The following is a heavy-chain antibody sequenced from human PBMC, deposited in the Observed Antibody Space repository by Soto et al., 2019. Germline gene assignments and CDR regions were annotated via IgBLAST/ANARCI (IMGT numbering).Heavy chain of an antibody. CDR3: AKIRHSSCYLIDY. D-gene: IGHD3-22*01. J-gene: IGHJ4*02. V-gene: IGHV3-23*01. Sequence: EVQLLESGGGLVQTGGSLRLSCAASGFTFSSYAMSWVRQAPGKGLEWVSAISGSGGSTYHADSVKCRFTISRDNSKKTLYLQMNSLRAEDTAVYYCAKIRHSSCYLIDYWGQGTLVTVS. CDR2: ISGSGGST. CDR1: GFTFSSYA.